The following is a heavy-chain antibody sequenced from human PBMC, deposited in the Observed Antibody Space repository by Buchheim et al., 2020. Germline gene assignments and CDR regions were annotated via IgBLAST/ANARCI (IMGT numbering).Heavy chain of an antibody. CDR2: ISSSGSTI. D-gene: IGHD4-17*01. V-gene: IGHV3-48*04. CDR3: ARGGYGDYPAEAAFDY. Sequence: EVQLLESGGGLVQPGGSLRLSCVASGFTFRSYAMSWVRQAPGKGLEWVSYISSSGSTIYYADSVKGRFTISRDNAKNSLYLQMNSLRAEDTAVYYCARGGYGDYPAEAAFDYWGQGTL. CDR1: GFTFRSYA. J-gene: IGHJ4*02.